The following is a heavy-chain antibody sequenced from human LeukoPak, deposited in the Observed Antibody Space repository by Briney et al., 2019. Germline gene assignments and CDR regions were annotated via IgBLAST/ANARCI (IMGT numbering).Heavy chain of an antibody. D-gene: IGHD4-17*01. CDR2: INPNSGGT. Sequence: ASVKVSCKASGYTFTSYYMHWVRQAPGQGLEWMGWINPNSGGTNCAQKFQGRVTMTRDTSISTAYMELSRLRSDDTAVYYCARGHDYGDYLDYWGQGTLVTVSS. CDR3: ARGHDYGDYLDY. V-gene: IGHV1-2*02. CDR1: GYTFTSYY. J-gene: IGHJ4*02.